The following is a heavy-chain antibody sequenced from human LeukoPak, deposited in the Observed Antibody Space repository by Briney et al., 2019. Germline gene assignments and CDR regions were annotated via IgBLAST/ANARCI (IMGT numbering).Heavy chain of an antibody. CDR2: ISSSSSTI. J-gene: IGHJ4*02. CDR3: ARAGDGTAARDY. CDR1: GFTFSSCS. D-gene: IGHD2-15*01. Sequence: GGSLRLSCAASGFTFSSCSMNWVRQAPGKGLEWLSYISSSSSTIYYADSVKGRFTISRDNAKNSLYLQMNSLRAEDTAVYYCARAGDGTAARDYWGQGTLVTVSS. V-gene: IGHV3-48*01.